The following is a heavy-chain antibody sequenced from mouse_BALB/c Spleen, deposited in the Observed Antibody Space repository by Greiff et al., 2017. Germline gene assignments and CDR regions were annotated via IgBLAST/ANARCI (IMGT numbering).Heavy chain of an antibody. CDR2: ISSGGSYT. CDR3: ARQDSSGYAMDY. D-gene: IGHD3-2*01. Sequence: DVMLVESGGDLVKPGGSLKLSCAASGFTFSSYGMSWVRQTPDKRLEWVATISSGGSYTYYPDSVKGRFTISRDNAKNTLYLQMSSLKSEDTAMYYCARQDSSGYAMDYWGQGTSVTVSS. V-gene: IGHV5-6*02. J-gene: IGHJ4*01. CDR1: GFTFSSYG.